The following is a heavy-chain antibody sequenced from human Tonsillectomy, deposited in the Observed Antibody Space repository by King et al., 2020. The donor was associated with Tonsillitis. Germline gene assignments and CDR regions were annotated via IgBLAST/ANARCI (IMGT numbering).Heavy chain of an antibody. CDR3: ARDLSTDCSGGSCYSWYSDY. CDR2: ISGTSSTI. CDR1: GFIFSNYV. D-gene: IGHD2-15*01. Sequence: EVQLVESGGGLVQPGGSLRLSCAASGFIFSNYVMNWVRQAPGKGLEWVSYISGTSSTIYYADSVKGRFTISRDNAKNSLYLQMNSLRAEDTAVYYCARDLSTDCSGGSCYSWYSDYWGQGTLVTVSS. V-gene: IGHV3-48*01. J-gene: IGHJ4*02.